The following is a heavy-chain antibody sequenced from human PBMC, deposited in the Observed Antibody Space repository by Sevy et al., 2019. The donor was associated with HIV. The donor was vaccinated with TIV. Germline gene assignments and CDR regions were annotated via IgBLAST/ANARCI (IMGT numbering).Heavy chain of an antibody. D-gene: IGHD2-15*01. CDR3: GKEGATHRNIRYCFGENCFYNWFDT. Sequence: GGSLRLSCTASEFTFSDYAMHWVRQAPGKGLEWVAIISGDGTNEDYADSVKGRFTISRDNSRNTLYLQMNRLGPDETAVYFCGKEGATHRNIRYCFGENCFYNWFDTWGQGVLVTVSS. CDR2: ISGDGTNE. J-gene: IGHJ5*02. CDR1: EFTFSDYA. V-gene: IGHV3-30-3*01.